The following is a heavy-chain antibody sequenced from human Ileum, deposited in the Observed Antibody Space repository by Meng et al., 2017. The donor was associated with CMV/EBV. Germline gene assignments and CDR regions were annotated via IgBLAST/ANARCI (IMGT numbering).Heavy chain of an antibody. CDR3: ARRPPVCGVSKTYFNDVDA. J-gene: IGHJ6*02. V-gene: IGHV3-74*01. CDR1: GFTFENYW. Sequence: GESLKISCVVSGFTFENYWMQWVRQAPGKGLEGVARMNDEATTMYYADSVKGRFTISRDNAKNTLYLEMNDLREDDTAVYYCARRPPVCGVSKTYFNDVDAWGQGTTVTVSS. CDR2: MNDEATTM. D-gene: IGHD3-22*01.